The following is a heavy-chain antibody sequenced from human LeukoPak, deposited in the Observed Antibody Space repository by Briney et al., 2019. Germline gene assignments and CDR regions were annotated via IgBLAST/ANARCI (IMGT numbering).Heavy chain of an antibody. D-gene: IGHD6-19*01. Sequence: GASVKVSCKVSGYTLTELSMHWVRQAPGKGLEWMGGFDPEDGETIYAQKFQGRVTMTEDTSTDTAYMELRSLRFDDTAVFYCARAGSGSGWYFDYWGQGTLVTASS. CDR2: FDPEDGET. J-gene: IGHJ4*02. CDR1: GYTLTELS. V-gene: IGHV1-24*01. CDR3: ARAGSGSGWYFDY.